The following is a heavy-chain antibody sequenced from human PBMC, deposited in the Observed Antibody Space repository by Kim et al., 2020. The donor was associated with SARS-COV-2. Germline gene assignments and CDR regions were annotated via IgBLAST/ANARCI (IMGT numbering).Heavy chain of an antibody. D-gene: IGHD3-9*01. V-gene: IGHV3-23*01. CDR3: AKASEYGFLRYFDPSGSVRFDP. CDR1: GFTFSSYA. J-gene: IGHJ5*02. CDR2: ISGSGGST. Sequence: GGSLRLSCAASGFTFSSYAMSWVRQAPGKGLEWVSAISGSGGSTYYADSVKGRFTISRDNSKNTLYLQMNSLRAEDTAVYYCAKASEYGFLRYFDPSGSVRFDPWGQGTLVTVSS.